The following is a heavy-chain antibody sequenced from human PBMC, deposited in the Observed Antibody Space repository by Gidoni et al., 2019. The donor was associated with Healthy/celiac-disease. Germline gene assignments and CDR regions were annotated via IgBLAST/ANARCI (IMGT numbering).Heavy chain of an antibody. V-gene: IGHV4-34*01. CDR3: ARGLILYDSMSHPFDY. Sequence: LEWIGEINHIGSTNYNPSLKSRVPISVDTSKNQFSLKLSSVTAADPAVYYCARGLILYDSMSHPFDYWGQGTLVTVSS. CDR2: INHIGST. D-gene: IGHD3-22*01. J-gene: IGHJ4*02.